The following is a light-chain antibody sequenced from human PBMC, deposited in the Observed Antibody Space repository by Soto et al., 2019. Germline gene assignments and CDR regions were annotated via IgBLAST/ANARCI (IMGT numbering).Light chain of an antibody. J-gene: IGLJ2*01. V-gene: IGLV2-8*01. Sequence: QSALTQPPSASGSPGQSVTISGTGTSSDVGGYNYVSWYQQHPGRAPRLMIYEVNKRPSGVPDRFSGSKSGTSASLAISGLRSEDEVDYYCATWDDSLSGVVFGGGTKLTVL. CDR2: EVN. CDR3: ATWDDSLSGVV. CDR1: SSDVGGYNY.